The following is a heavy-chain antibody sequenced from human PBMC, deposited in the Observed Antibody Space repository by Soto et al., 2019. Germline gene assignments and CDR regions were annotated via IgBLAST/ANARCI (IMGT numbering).Heavy chain of an antibody. D-gene: IGHD1-1*01. CDR1: GQSFSGHS. Sequence: QVQLQQWGAGLVKPSETLSLSCAVYGQSFSGHSWAWIRQPPGKGLEWIGEISESGSTYYNPSLKSRVTISTDTSKNQFSLKLSSVTAADTAAYFCARGSGIVALPGELEDVNYDFWGQGNLVNVSS. J-gene: IGHJ4*02. CDR2: ISESGST. V-gene: IGHV4-34*01. CDR3: ARGSGIVALPGELEDVNYDF.